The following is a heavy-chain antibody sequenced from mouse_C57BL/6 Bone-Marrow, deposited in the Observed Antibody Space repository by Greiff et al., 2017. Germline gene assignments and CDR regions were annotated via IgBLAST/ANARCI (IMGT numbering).Heavy chain of an antibody. Sequence: QVQLQQSGAELVRPGSSVKLSCKASGYTFTSYWMHWVKQRPIQGLEWIGNIDPSDSETHYNQKFKDKATLTVDKSSSTAYMQLSSLTSEDSAVYYCAREGITTVSYYAMDYWGQGTSVTVSS. V-gene: IGHV1-52*01. CDR1: GYTFTSYW. CDR2: IDPSDSET. CDR3: AREGITTVSYYAMDY. D-gene: IGHD1-1*01. J-gene: IGHJ4*01.